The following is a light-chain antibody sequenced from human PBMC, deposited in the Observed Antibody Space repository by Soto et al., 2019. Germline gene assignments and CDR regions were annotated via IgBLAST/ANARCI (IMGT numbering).Light chain of an antibody. CDR1: QSLLSTADNKNY. J-gene: IGKJ3*01. Sequence: DIVLTQSPDSLAVSLGERATINCKSSQSLLSTADNKNYLGWFQQKPGQPPKLVVRWASARESGVPDRFSGGGSGTDFNLTISSLQVEDVSVYYCQQHYSAPLSFGPGTKVDLK. CDR3: QQHYSAPLS. CDR2: WAS. V-gene: IGKV4-1*01.